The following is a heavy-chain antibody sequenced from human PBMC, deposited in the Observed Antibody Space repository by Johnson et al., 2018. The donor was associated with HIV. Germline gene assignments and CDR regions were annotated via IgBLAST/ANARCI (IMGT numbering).Heavy chain of an antibody. V-gene: IGHV3-53*01. D-gene: IGHD6-13*01. J-gene: IGHJ3*02. CDR3: AREWSSSRWTYGCDI. CDR1: GFIVSSNY. Sequence: VQLVESGGGLVQPGGSLGLSCAASGFIVSSNYMTWVRQAPGKGLEWVSTIYSGGSTYYADSVKGLFTISSDNSKNTLYLQMNSLRAEDTAVYYCAREWSSSRWTYGCDIWGQGTMVTVSS. CDR2: IYSGGST.